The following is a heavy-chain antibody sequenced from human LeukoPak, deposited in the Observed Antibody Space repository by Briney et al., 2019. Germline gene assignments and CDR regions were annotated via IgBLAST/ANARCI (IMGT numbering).Heavy chain of an antibody. D-gene: IGHD3-22*01. Sequence: SVKVSCKASGGTFSSYAISWVRQAPGQGLEWMGGIIPIFGTANYAQKLQGRVTMTTDTSTSTAYMELRSLRSDDTAVYYCARDYYDSSGYWVVGDYWGQGTLVTVSS. CDR2: IIPIFGTA. CDR1: GGTFSSYA. V-gene: IGHV1-69*05. J-gene: IGHJ4*02. CDR3: ARDYYDSSGYWVVGDY.